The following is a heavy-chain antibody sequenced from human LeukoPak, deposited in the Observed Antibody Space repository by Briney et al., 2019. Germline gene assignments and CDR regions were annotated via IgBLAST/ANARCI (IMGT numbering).Heavy chain of an antibody. V-gene: IGHV3-74*01. CDR3: AKDDEYNNSGYSYYDYGMAV. CDR2: INADGSSA. CDR1: GFTFSNYW. Sequence: PGGSLRLSCVASGFTFSNYWMHWVRQAPGKGLVWVSRINADGSSATFADSVKGRFTISRDNSKNTLYLQMNSLRAEDTAVYYCAKDDEYNNSGYSYYDYGMAVWGQGTTVTVSS. D-gene: IGHD6-6*01. J-gene: IGHJ6*02.